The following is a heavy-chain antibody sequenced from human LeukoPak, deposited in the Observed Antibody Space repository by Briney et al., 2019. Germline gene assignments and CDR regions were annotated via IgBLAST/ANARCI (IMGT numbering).Heavy chain of an antibody. CDR2: TNWDGGRT. CDR1: GFTFDDYA. Sequence: GGALRLSCAASGFTFDDYAMSWVRQTPGKGLEGVSGTNWDGGRTGYADSVKGGFTISRDNAKTSLYLQMNSLRVEDTAMYYCARDGLRRPPTPYCGGDCPLDYWGQGTLVSVSS. CDR3: ARDGLRRPPTPYCGGDCPLDY. D-gene: IGHD2-21*02. J-gene: IGHJ4*02. V-gene: IGHV3-20*04.